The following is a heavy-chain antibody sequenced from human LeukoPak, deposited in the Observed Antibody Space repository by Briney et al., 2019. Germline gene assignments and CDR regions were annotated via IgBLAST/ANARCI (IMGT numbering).Heavy chain of an antibody. Sequence: SETLSLTCAVYGGSFRDYYWSWIRQPPAKGLEWIGEINHSGRSKYSPSLESRVTISVDTSKNQFSLKLSSVTAADTAIYYCARQVTYGSGNSFDYWGQGNLVTVSS. CDR3: ARQVTYGSGNSFDY. CDR1: GGSFRDYY. D-gene: IGHD3-10*01. V-gene: IGHV4-34*01. CDR2: INHSGRS. J-gene: IGHJ4*02.